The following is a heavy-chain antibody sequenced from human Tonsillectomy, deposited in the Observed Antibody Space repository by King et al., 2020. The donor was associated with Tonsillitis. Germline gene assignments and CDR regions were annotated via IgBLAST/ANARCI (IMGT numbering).Heavy chain of an antibody. CDR1: GGSISSYY. J-gene: IGHJ4*02. Sequence: QLQESGPGLVKPSETLSLTCTVSGGSISSYYWSWIRQPPGKGLEWIGYIYYSGSTNYNPSLKSRVTISVDTSKNQFSLKLSSVTAADTAVYYCARDQNYYDSSGYYRGGFDYWSQGTLVTVSS. V-gene: IGHV4-59*01. D-gene: IGHD3-22*01. CDR3: ARDQNYYDSSGYYRGGFDY. CDR2: IYYSGST.